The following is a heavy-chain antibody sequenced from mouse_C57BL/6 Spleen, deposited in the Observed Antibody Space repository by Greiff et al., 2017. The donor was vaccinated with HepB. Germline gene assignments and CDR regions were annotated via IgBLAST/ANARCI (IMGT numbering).Heavy chain of an antibody. CDR1: GFTFSDYG. CDR2: ISSGSSTI. D-gene: IGHD2-4*01. Sequence: EVMLVESGGGLVKPGGSLKLSCAASGFTFSDYGMHWVRQAPEKGLEWVAYISSGSSTIYYADTVKGRFTISRDNAKNTLFLQMTSLRSEDTAMYYCARGGGYDSSYYAMDYWGQGTSVTVSS. V-gene: IGHV5-17*01. J-gene: IGHJ4*01. CDR3: ARGGGYDSSYYAMDY.